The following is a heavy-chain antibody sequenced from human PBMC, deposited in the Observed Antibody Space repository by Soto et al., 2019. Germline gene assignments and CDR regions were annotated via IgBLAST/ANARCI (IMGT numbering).Heavy chain of an antibody. CDR2: ISSNGGST. CDR1: GFTFSSYA. CDR3: ARQGSGSYYFDY. V-gene: IGHV3-64*01. D-gene: IGHD2-15*01. J-gene: IGHJ4*02. Sequence: EVQLVESGGGLVQPGGSLTLSCAASGFTFSSYAMHWVRQAPGKGLEYVSAISSNGGSTYYANSVKGRFTISRDNSKNTLYLQMGSLRAEDMAVYYCARQGSGSYYFDYWGQGTLVTVSS.